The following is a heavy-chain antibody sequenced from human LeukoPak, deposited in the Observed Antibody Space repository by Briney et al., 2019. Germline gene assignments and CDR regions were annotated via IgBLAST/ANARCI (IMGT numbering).Heavy chain of an antibody. Sequence: GGSLRLSCAASAFSLNAYNMNWVRQAPGKGLEWVSSITSSNSYIYYADSVKGRFTISRDDAKNSLYLQMNSLRAEDTAIYYCARDRLVLRPRSSSDYWGQGTLVTVSS. CDR3: ARDRLVLRPRSSSDY. CDR1: AFSLNAYN. D-gene: IGHD6-6*01. V-gene: IGHV3-21*01. CDR2: ITSSNSYI. J-gene: IGHJ4*02.